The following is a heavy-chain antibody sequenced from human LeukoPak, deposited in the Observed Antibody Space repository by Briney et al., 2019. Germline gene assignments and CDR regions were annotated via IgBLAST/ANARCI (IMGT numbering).Heavy chain of an antibody. D-gene: IGHD2-15*01. CDR1: GGSISSYY. V-gene: IGHV4-59*01. J-gene: IGHJ5*02. Sequence: PSETLSLTCTVSGGSISSYYWSWIRQPPGKGLEWIGYVYYAGSTNYNPSLKSRVTISVDTSKDQVSLKLGSVTAADTAVYYCASLSEYCSSGSCYLGRFDPWGQGTLVTVSS. CDR3: ASLSEYCSSGSCYLGRFDP. CDR2: VYYAGST.